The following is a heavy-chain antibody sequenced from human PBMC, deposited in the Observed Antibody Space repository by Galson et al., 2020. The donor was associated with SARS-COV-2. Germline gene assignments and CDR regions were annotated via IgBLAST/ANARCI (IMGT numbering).Heavy chain of an antibody. CDR2: IRTKPNSYAT. D-gene: IGHD2-21*02. J-gene: IGHJ3*02. Sequence: TGGSLRLSCAASGFTFSGSTIHWVRQASGKGLEWVGRIRTKPNSYATVYAASVKGRFTVSRDDSQNTAYLQMNSLKSDDTAVYYCTGATYCGGDCYSDAFDIWGQGTMVTVSS. CDR1: GFTFSGST. V-gene: IGHV3-73*01. CDR3: TGATYCGGDCYSDAFDI.